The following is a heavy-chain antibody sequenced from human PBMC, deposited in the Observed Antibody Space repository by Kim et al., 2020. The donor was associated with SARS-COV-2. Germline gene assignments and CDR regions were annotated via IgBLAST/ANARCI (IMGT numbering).Heavy chain of an antibody. J-gene: IGHJ4*02. V-gene: IGHV1-3*01. CDR2: NT. CDR3: AREAVAGSFDH. D-gene: IGHD6-19*01. Sequence: NTGNSQKVQARVSITRDTSATTAYLELSGLRSEDTAVYYCAREAVAGSFDHWGQGTLVTVSS.